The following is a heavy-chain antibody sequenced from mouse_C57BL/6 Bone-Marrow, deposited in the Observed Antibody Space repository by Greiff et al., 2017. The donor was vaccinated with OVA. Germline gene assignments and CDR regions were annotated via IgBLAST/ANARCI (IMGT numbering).Heavy chain of an antibody. CDR1: GFTFSDAW. V-gene: IGHV6-6*01. CDR2: IRNNANNHAT. D-gene: IGHD1-1*02. CDR3: TRGWCSWFAY. Sequence: DVQLVEPGGGLVQPGGSMKLSCAASGFTFSDAWMDWVRQSPEQGLEWVAEIRNNANNHATYYAESVKGRFTISRDDSKSSVYLQMNSLRAEDTGIYYCTRGWCSWFAYWGQGTLVTVSA. J-gene: IGHJ3*01.